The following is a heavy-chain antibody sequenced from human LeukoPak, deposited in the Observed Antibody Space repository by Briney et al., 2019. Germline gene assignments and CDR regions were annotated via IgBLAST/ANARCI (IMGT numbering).Heavy chain of an antibody. V-gene: IGHV3-21*01. CDR1: GFTFSSYS. CDR2: ISSSSSYI. Sequence: GGSLRLSCAASGFTFSSYSTNWVRQAPGKGLEWVSSISSSSSYIYYADSVKGRFTISRDNAKNSLYLQMNSLRAEDTAVYYCARVTYYYDSRGPFDYWGQGTLVTVSS. J-gene: IGHJ4*02. D-gene: IGHD3-22*01. CDR3: ARVTYYYDSRGPFDY.